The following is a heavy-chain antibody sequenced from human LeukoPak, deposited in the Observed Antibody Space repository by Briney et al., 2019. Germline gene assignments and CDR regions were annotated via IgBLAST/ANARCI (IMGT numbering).Heavy chain of an antibody. Sequence: SVKVSCKASGGTFSSYAIIWVRQAPGQGLEWMGGIIPIFGTANYAQKFQGRVTITTDESTSTAYMELSSLRSEDTAVYYCAKHMLQQFSSHPFDPWGQGTLVTVSS. V-gene: IGHV1-69*05. J-gene: IGHJ5*02. CDR3: AKHMLQQFSSHPFDP. CDR2: IIPIFGTA. CDR1: GGTFSSYA. D-gene: IGHD6-6*01.